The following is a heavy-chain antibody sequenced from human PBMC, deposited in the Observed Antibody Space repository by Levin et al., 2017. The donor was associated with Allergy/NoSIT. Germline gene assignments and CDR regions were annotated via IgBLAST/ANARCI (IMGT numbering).Heavy chain of an antibody. J-gene: IGHJ6*02. CDR3: AKGKISGATYALDV. CDR2: ITDTSGAR. V-gene: IGHV3-11*01. CDR1: GFTFSDYY. Sequence: GESLKISCAASGFTFSDYYMSWIRQAPGKGLEWVSYITDTSGARYYADSVKGRITISRDNAKNTLYLHMSSLRAEDTAVYFCAKGKISGATYALDVWGQGTTVIVS. D-gene: IGHD1-1*01.